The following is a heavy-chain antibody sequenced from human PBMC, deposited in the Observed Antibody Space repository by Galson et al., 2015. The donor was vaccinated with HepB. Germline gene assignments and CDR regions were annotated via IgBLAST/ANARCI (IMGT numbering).Heavy chain of an antibody. CDR1: GGTLNKHA. V-gene: IGHV1-69*06. J-gene: IGHJ6*02. CDR2: IIPIFGGG. D-gene: IGHD6-13*01. CDR3: ARAAVATPGPYQHYGLDV. Sequence: SVKVSCKASGGTLNKHAISWVRQAPGQGLEWMGAIIPIFGGGIYAQKFQGRVTISADKSTDTIYMELTNLRFEDTAILYCARAAVATPGPYQHYGLDVWGQGTTVTVSS.